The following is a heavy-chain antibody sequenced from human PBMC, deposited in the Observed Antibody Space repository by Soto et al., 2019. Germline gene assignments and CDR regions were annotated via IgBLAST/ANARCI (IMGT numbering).Heavy chain of an antibody. D-gene: IGHD4-17*01. J-gene: IGHJ4*02. V-gene: IGHV3-11*06. CDR3: ARERPYGDSSFDC. Sequence: PGGSLRLSCATSGFTFSDYHMSWIRQPPGKGLEWISYIRGYDNYTSYADSVKGRFTISRDNALDTLYLQINNLRTEDTALYFCARERPYGDSSFDCWGQGVLVTVSS. CDR1: GFTFSDYH. CDR2: IRGYDNYT.